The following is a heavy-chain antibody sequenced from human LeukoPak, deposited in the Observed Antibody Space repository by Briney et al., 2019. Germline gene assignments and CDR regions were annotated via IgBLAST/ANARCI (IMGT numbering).Heavy chain of an antibody. CDR1: GFTFSSYD. D-gene: IGHD3-9*01. Sequence: GGSLRLSCAASGFTFSSYDMLWVRQAPGKGLEWVAVIWYDGSNKYYADSVKGRFTISRDNSKNTLYLQMNSLRAEDTSVYYCARGGDILTGYYNPRGMDVWGKGTTVTVSS. V-gene: IGHV3-33*01. J-gene: IGHJ6*04. CDR2: IWYDGSNK. CDR3: ARGGDILTGYYNPRGMDV.